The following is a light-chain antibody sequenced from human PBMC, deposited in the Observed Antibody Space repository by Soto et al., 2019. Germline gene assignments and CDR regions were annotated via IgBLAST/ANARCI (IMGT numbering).Light chain of an antibody. CDR2: KAS. Sequence: DIQMTQSPSTLSASVGDRVTITCRASQSISSWLAWYQQKPGQAPKLLIYKASSLESGVPSRFSGSGPGTEFTLTISSLQPDDFATYYCQQYNSLWTFGQGTKVEIK. CDR1: QSISSW. CDR3: QQYNSLWT. V-gene: IGKV1-5*03. J-gene: IGKJ1*01.